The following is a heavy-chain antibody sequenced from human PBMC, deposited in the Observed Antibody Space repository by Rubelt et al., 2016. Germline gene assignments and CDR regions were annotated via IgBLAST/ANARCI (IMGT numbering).Heavy chain of an antibody. CDR3: ARVASGKAARPPDRYFDL. J-gene: IGHJ2*01. V-gene: IGHV1-58*01. D-gene: IGHD6-6*01. Sequence: NYAQKFQERVTITRDMSTSTAYMELSSLRSEDTAVYYCARVASGKAARPPDRYFDLWGRGTLVTVSS.